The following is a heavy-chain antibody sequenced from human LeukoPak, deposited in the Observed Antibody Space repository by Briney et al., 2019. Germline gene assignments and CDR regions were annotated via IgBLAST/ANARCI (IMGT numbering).Heavy chain of an antibody. CDR3: ARDSYDSSGYSGGDY. Sequence: ASVKVSCKASGCTFTSYGISWVRQAPGQGLEWMGWISAYNGNTNYAQKLQGRVTMTTDTSTSTAYMELRSLRSDDTAVYYCARDSYDSSGYSGGDYWGQGTLVTVSS. J-gene: IGHJ4*02. D-gene: IGHD3-22*01. CDR1: GCTFTSYG. V-gene: IGHV1-18*01. CDR2: ISAYNGNT.